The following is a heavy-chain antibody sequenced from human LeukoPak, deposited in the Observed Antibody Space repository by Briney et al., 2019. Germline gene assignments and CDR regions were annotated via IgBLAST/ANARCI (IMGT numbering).Heavy chain of an antibody. CDR3: ARTEESGYSYRYFGYYYYMDV. Sequence: GGSLRLSCAASGFTFSSYWMHWVRQAPGKGLVWVSGFKSDGYSTIYADSVKGRFTISRDNSKNTLYLQMNSLRAEDTAVYYCARTEESGYSYRYFGYYYYMDVWGKGTTVTVSS. CDR2: FKSDGYST. CDR1: GFTFSSYW. J-gene: IGHJ6*03. V-gene: IGHV3-74*01. D-gene: IGHD5-18*01.